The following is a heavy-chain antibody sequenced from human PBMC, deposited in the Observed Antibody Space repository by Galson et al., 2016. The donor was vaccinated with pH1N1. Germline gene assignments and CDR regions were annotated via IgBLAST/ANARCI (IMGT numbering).Heavy chain of an antibody. J-gene: IGHJ4*02. V-gene: IGHV3-69-1*01. CDR2: IGSSGTV. CDR1: GFTLSDYY. Sequence: SLRLSCAASGFTLSDYYMNWIRETPERGLEWLSSIGSSGTVAYADSVKGRFTISRDNAKNSLYLQMNSLTAEDTAVYYCARSIGNIGAHWGQGTLVTVSS. D-gene: IGHD5-12*01. CDR3: ARSIGNIGAH.